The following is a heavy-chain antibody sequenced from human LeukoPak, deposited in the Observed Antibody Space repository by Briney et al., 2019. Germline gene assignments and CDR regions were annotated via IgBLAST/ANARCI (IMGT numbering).Heavy chain of an antibody. CDR3: ARVPRPYYYDSSGYYGYFDY. J-gene: IGHJ4*02. CDR2: ISSSSNTI. D-gene: IGHD3-22*01. CDR1: GFTFSSYS. V-gene: IGHV3-48*02. Sequence: GGSLRLSCAASGFTFSSYSVNWVRQAPGKGLEWVSYISSSSNTIYYADSVKGRFTISRENAKNSLYLQMNSLRDEDTAVYYCARVPRPYYYDSSGYYGYFDYWGQGTLVTVSS.